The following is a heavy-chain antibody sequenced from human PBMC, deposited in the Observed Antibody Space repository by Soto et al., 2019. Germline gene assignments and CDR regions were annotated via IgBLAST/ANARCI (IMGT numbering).Heavy chain of an antibody. Sequence: EVQLVETGGGLIQPGGSLRLSCAASGFTVSRKYMSWVRQAPGKGLEWVSLIYSGGSTYYADSVKGRFTISRDNSKNTLYLQMNSLRVEDTGVYYCASRPNGDYPYFDYWGQGTLVTVSS. V-gene: IGHV3-53*02. D-gene: IGHD4-17*01. CDR3: ASRPNGDYPYFDY. CDR1: GFTVSRKY. CDR2: IYSGGST. J-gene: IGHJ4*02.